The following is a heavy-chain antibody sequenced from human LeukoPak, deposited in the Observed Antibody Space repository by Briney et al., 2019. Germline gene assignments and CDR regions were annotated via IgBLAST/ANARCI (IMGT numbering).Heavy chain of an antibody. D-gene: IGHD4-11*01. CDR1: GDSVPSNSAA. CDR3: ARGLQSTFDP. J-gene: IGHJ5*02. V-gene: IGHV6-1*01. CDR2: TYYRSRWYN. Sequence: SQTLPLTFPISGDSVPSNSAAWNWMRQSPSRGLEGLGRTYYRSRWYNDYAVSVRSRITVHPDTSKNQFSLHLDSVTFEDTAVYYCARGLQSTFDPWGQGTPVTVSS.